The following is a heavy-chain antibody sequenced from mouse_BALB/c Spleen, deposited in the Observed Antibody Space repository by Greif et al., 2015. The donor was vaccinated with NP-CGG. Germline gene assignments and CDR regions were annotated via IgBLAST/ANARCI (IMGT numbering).Heavy chain of an antibody. D-gene: IGHD2-5*01. CDR3: ARSNYDAMDY. Sequence: EVKLMESGGGLVQPGGSRKLSCAASGFTFSSFGMHWVRQAPEKGLEWVAYISSGSSTIYYADTVKGRFTISRDNPKNTLFLQMTSLRSEDTDMYYCARSNYDAMDYWGQGTSVTVSS. CDR2: ISSGSSTI. J-gene: IGHJ4*01. CDR1: GFTFSSFG. V-gene: IGHV5-17*02.